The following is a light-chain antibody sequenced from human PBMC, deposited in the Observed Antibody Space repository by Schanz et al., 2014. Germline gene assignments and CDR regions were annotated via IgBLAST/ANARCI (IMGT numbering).Light chain of an antibody. Sequence: QSVLTQPASVSGSPGQSITISCTGTSSDVGSYNLVSWYQQLPGKAPKLMIYEVSKRPSGVPDRFSGSKSGNTASLTISGLQAEDEADYYCAAWDDRLNGRMFGGGTKLTVL. J-gene: IGLJ3*02. CDR3: AAWDDRLNGRM. CDR1: SSDVGSYNL. CDR2: EVS. V-gene: IGLV2-14*02.